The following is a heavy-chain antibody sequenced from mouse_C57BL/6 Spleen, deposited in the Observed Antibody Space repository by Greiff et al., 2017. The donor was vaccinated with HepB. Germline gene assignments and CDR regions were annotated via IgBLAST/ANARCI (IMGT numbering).Heavy chain of an antibody. V-gene: IGHV1-61*01. CDR3: ARWGYYGSSYGYYFDY. CDR2: IYPSDSET. D-gene: IGHD1-1*01. CDR1: GYTFTSYW. Sequence: VQLQQPGAELVRPGSSVKLSCKASGYTFTSYWMDWVKQRPGQGLEWIGNIYPSDSETHYNQKFKDKATLTVDKSSSTAYMQLSSLTSEDSAVYYCARWGYYGSSYGYYFDYWGQGTTLTVSS. J-gene: IGHJ2*01.